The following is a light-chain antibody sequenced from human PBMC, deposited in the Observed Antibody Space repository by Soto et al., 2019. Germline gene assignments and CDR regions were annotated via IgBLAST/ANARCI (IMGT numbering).Light chain of an antibody. V-gene: IGKV1-5*03. CDR1: QSISSW. CDR2: QAS. J-gene: IGKJ4*01. Sequence: DIQMTQSPSTLSASVGDGVTITCRASQSISSWLAWYQQKPVKAPKLLIYQASSLQSGVPSRFSGSGSGTEFTLTISSLQPDDFATYYCQSGVTFGGGTKVEIK. CDR3: QSGVT.